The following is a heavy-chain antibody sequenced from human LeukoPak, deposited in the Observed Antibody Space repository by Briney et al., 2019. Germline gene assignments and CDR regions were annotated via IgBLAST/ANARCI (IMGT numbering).Heavy chain of an antibody. CDR2: ISSSSNYI. J-gene: IGHJ4*02. V-gene: IGHV3-21*01. CDR1: GLIFSNYN. D-gene: IGHD6-13*01. Sequence: PGGSLRLSCAASGLIFSNYNMNWVRPAPGKGLEWVSSISSSSNYIYYADSVKGRFTISRDNAKNSLYLQMNSLRAEDSAVYYCARVAAGPFWGQGTLVTVSS. CDR3: ARVAAGPF.